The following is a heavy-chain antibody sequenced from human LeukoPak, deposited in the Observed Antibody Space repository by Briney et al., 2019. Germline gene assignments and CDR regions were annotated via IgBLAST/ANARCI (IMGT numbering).Heavy chain of an antibody. Sequence: SETLSHTCTVSGVSISSSNSYWGWIRQPPGKGLEWIGSIYYSGNTYYNASLKSQVSISIATSKHQFSLRLTSVTAADTAVYYCARQTGSGLFILPGGQGTLVTVSS. CDR1: GVSISSSNSY. V-gene: IGHV4-39*01. CDR3: ARQTGSGLFILP. D-gene: IGHD3/OR15-3a*01. CDR2: IYYSGNT. J-gene: IGHJ4*02.